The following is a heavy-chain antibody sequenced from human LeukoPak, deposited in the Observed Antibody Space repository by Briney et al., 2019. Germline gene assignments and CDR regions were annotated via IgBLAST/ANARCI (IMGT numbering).Heavy chain of an antibody. V-gene: IGHV3-7*01. J-gene: IGHJ4*02. CDR2: IKQDGSEK. CDR1: GFTFSSYW. CDR3: AKDRYDYGDYTSYYFDY. Sequence: GGSLRLSCAASGFTFSSYWMSWVRQAPGKGLEWVANIKQDGSEKYYVDSVKGRFTISRDNSKNTLYLQMNSLRAEDTAVYYCAKDRYDYGDYTSYYFDYWGQGTLVTVSS. D-gene: IGHD4-17*01.